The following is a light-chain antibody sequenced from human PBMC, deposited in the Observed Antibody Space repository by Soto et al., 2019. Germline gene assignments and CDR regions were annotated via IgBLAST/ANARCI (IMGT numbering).Light chain of an antibody. V-gene: IGKV3-15*01. CDR3: QQYNNWPRT. CDR2: GTS. J-gene: IGKJ1*01. CDR1: QSVSSN. Sequence: EIMMTQSPATLSVSPGARVTLSCRASQSVSSNLAWFQQKPGQAPRLLIYGTSTRATGIPARFSGSGSGTEFTLTISSLQSEDFAVYYWQQYNNWPRTFGQGTKV.